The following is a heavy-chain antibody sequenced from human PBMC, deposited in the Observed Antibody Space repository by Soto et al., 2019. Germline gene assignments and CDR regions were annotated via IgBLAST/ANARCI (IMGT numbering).Heavy chain of an antibody. CDR1: GFPFNNYA. Sequence: GSLRLSCVASGFPFNNYAINWVRLAPGKRLEWVASIIGAATDTYYAGSVKGRFTVSRDNSVNKVYLQMNSLRADDTAIYFCARGSTDRCGGVVWYLSDHWGRGIRGTVSS. V-gene: IGHV3-23*01. D-gene: IGHD2-21*01. CDR2: IIGAATDT. J-gene: IGHJ4*02. CDR3: ARGSTDRCGGVVWYLSDH.